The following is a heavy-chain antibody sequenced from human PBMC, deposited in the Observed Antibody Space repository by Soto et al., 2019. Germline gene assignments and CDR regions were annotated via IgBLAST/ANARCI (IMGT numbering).Heavy chain of an antibody. D-gene: IGHD3-10*01. V-gene: IGHV3-30*03. CDR1: GFTFSTYG. CDR2: ISNDGRNT. J-gene: IGHJ4*02. Sequence: GGSLRLSCAASGFTFSTYGMQWVRQAPGKGLEWVALISNDGRNTYYTDSVKGRLTISRDNSKNTLYLQMNSLRVEDTAVYYCARGPMQFAFFDYWGQGTLVTVSS. CDR3: ARGPMQFAFFDY.